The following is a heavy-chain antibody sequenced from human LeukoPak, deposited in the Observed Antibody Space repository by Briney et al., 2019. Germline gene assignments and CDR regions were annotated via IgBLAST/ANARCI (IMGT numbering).Heavy chain of an antibody. CDR3: ASWVDRSGWPFDY. Sequence: GESLKISCKSSGYSFTSYWIVWVRQMPGKGLEWMGIIYPGDSDTRYSPSFQGQVTISADKSISTAYLQWSSLKASDTAMYYCASWVDRSGWPFDYWGQGTLVTVSS. CDR2: IYPGDSDT. CDR1: GYSFTSYW. V-gene: IGHV5-51*01. J-gene: IGHJ4*02. D-gene: IGHD6-19*01.